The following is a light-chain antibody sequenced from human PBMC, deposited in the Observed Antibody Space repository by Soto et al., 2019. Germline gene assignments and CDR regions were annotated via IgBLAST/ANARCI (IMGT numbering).Light chain of an antibody. Sequence: EIVMTQSPATLSVSPEDRATLSCRGSQSVSSNLAWYQQKPGQAPRLLIYGASTRATGIQARFSGSGSGTAFTLTISSLQSEDFAVYYCQQYNNWPLTFGPGTKVDIK. V-gene: IGKV3-15*01. CDR1: QSVSSN. CDR3: QQYNNWPLT. CDR2: GAS. J-gene: IGKJ3*01.